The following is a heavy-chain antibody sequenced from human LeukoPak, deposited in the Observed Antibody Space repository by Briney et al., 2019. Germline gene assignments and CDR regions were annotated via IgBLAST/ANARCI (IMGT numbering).Heavy chain of an antibody. D-gene: IGHD1-26*01. CDR2: IIPIFGTA. Sequence: ASVKVSCKASGGTFSSYAISWVRQAPGQGLEWMGGIIPIFGTANYAQKFQGRVTITADESTSTAYMELSSLRAEDTAVYYCGTRVVGATNAFDIWGQGTMVTVSS. J-gene: IGHJ3*02. CDR3: GTRVVGATNAFDI. CDR1: GGTFSSYA. V-gene: IGHV1-69*13.